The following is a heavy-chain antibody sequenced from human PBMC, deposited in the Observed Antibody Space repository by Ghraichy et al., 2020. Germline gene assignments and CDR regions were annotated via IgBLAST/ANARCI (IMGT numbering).Heavy chain of an antibody. CDR1: GGTFSSYA. J-gene: IGHJ6*03. CDR2: IIPIFGTA. CDR3: ASLNTHLGGFWSGYNYYYYMDV. D-gene: IGHD3-3*01. Sequence: SVKVSCKASGGTFSSYAISWVRQAPGQGLEWMGGIIPIFGTANYAQKFQGRVTITADKSTSTAYMELSSLRSEDTAVYYCASLNTHLGGFWSGYNYYYYMDVWGKGTTVTVSS. V-gene: IGHV1-69*06.